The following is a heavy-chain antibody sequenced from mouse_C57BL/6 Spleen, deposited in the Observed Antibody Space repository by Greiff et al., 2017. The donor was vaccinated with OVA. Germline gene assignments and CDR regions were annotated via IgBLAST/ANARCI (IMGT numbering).Heavy chain of an antibody. Sequence: VQLQQSGPELVKPGASVKISCKASGYSFTDYNMNWVKQSNGKSLEWIGEINPNYGTTSYNQKFKGKATLTVDQSSSTAYMQLNSLTSEDSAVYYWARGKDYDKAWFAYWGQGTLVTVSA. CDR1: GYSFTDYN. D-gene: IGHD2-4*01. J-gene: IGHJ3*01. V-gene: IGHV1-39*01. CDR3: ARGKDYDKAWFAY. CDR2: INPNYGTT.